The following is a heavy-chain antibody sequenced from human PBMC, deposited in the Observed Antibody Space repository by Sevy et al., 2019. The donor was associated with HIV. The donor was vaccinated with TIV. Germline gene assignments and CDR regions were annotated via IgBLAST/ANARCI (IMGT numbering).Heavy chain of an antibody. CDR3: ARDRTLQGRSSRSHTDDAFDV. CDR2: IATSSSYM. D-gene: IGHD3-10*01. Sequence: GGSLRLSCEASGFSFNAYTMNWVRQAPGKGLEWVSSIATSSSYMHYADSVKGRFTISRDNAKNLMYLHMNSLRVEDTALYYCARDRTLQGRSSRSHTDDAFDVWGQGTMVTVSS. V-gene: IGHV3-21*01. J-gene: IGHJ3*01. CDR1: GFSFNAYT.